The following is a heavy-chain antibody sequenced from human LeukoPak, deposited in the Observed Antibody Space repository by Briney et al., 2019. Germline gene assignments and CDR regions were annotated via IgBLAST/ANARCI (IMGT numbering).Heavy chain of an antibody. CDR1: GYSISSSYY. CDR2: IYHTGSI. CDR3: AREPKQQPNFIQGYAFDI. V-gene: IGHV4-38-2*02. Sequence: ETLSLTCTVSGYSISSSYYWGWIRQPPGKGLEWIASIYHTGSIYYNPSLKSRATISLDTSKNQFSLKLSSVTAADTAVYYCAREPKQQPNFIQGYAFDIWGQGTMVTVSS. D-gene: IGHD6-13*01. J-gene: IGHJ3*02.